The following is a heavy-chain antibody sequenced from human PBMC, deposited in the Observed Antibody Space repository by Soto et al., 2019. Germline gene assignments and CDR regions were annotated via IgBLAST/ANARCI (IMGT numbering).Heavy chain of an antibody. J-gene: IGHJ5*02. V-gene: IGHV3-21*01. D-gene: IGHD6-19*01. CDR3: ARASYSSGWYGGFDP. Sequence: EVQLVESGGGLVKPGGSLRLSCAASGFTFSSYSMNWVRQAPGKGLEWVSSISSSSSYIYYADSVKGRFTISRDNAKNSLYLQMKSLRAEDTAVYYCARASYSSGWYGGFDPWGQGTLVTVSS. CDR1: GFTFSSYS. CDR2: ISSSSSYI.